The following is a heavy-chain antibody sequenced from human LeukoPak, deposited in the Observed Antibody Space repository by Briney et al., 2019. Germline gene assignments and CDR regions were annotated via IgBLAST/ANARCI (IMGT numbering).Heavy chain of an antibody. Sequence: GGSLRLSCAASGFTFSSYWMSWVRQAPGKGLEWVANIKQDGSEKYYVDSVKGRFTISSDNAKNSLYLQMNSLRAEDTAVYYCVRGKATITWYYFDYWGQGTLVTVSS. J-gene: IGHJ4*02. V-gene: IGHV3-7*01. D-gene: IGHD5-12*01. CDR3: VRGKATITWYYFDY. CDR1: GFTFSSYW. CDR2: IKQDGSEK.